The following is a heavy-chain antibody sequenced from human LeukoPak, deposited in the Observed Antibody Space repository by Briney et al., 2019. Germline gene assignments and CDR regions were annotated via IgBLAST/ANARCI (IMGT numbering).Heavy chain of an antibody. CDR1: GFTFDDYG. D-gene: IGHD3-16*02. CDR2: IDWNGGST. Sequence: GGSLRLSCAASGFTFDDYGMSWVRRAPGNGLEWVSGIDWNGGSTGYADSVKGRFTISRDNAKNSLYLQMNSLRAEDTALYYCARPGPTFGGVITYFDYWGQGTLVTVSS. CDR3: ARPGPTFGGVITYFDY. V-gene: IGHV3-20*04. J-gene: IGHJ4*02.